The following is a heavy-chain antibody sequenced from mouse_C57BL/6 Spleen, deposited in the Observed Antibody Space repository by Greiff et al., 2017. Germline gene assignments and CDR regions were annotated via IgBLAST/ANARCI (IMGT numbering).Heavy chain of an antibody. D-gene: IGHD1-1*01. J-gene: IGHJ2*01. Sequence: VQLQQSGAELVRPGASVTLSCKASGYTFTDYEMHWVKQTPVHGLEWIGAIDPETGGTAYNQKFKGKAILTADKSSSPAYMELRSLTSEDSAVYYCSNYGISFDYWGQGTTLTGSS. V-gene: IGHV1-15*01. CDR1: GYTFTDYE. CDR2: IDPETGGT. CDR3: SNYGISFDY.